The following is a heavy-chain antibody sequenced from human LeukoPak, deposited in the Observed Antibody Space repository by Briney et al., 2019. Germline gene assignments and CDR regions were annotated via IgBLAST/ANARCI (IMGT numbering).Heavy chain of an antibody. D-gene: IGHD2-2*02. CDR3: ARGARYCSSTSCYIWFDP. Sequence: LVKVSCKASGGTFSSYAISWVRQAPGQGLEWMGGIIPIFGTANYAQKFQGRVTITADESTSTAYMELSSLRSEDTAVYYCARGARYCSSTSCYIWFDPWGQGTLVTVSS. J-gene: IGHJ5*02. V-gene: IGHV1-69*01. CDR2: IIPIFGTA. CDR1: GGTFSSYA.